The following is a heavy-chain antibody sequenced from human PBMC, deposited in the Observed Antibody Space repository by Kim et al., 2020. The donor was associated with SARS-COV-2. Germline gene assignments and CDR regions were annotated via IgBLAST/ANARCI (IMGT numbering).Heavy chain of an antibody. CDR1: GGSFSGYY. V-gene: IGHV4-34*01. Sequence: SETLSLTCAVYGGSFSGYYWSWVRQPPGKGLECIGEIAPSRTTSYNPSLQSRVTISIDTSKKQLSLKLTSVTAADTAVYYCARVWDVWGQGTSVTVSS. CDR2: IAPSRTT. CDR3: ARVWDV. J-gene: IGHJ6*02.